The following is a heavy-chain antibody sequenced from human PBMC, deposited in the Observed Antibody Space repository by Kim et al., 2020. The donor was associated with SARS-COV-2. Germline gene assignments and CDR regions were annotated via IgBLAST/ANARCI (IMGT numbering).Heavy chain of an antibody. CDR2: ISAYNGNT. J-gene: IGHJ6*02. CDR1: GYTFTSYG. V-gene: IGHV1-18*04. D-gene: IGHD2-2*01. CDR3: ARVVVVPAATRYYYYGMDV. Sequence: ASVKVSCKASGYTFTSYGISWVRQAPGQGLEWMGWISAYNGNTNYAQKLQGRVTKTTDTSTSTAYMELRSLRSDDTAVYYCARVVVVPAATRYYYYGMDVWGQGTTVTVSS.